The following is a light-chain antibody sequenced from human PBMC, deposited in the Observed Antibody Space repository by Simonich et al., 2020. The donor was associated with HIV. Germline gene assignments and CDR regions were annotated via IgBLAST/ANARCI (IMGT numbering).Light chain of an antibody. CDR3: QQRSNWPIT. CDR2: DAS. V-gene: IGKV3D-11*02. J-gene: IGKJ5*01. Sequence: EIVLTQSPATLSLSPGERATLSCRASQSVSSYLAWYQQKPGQAPRLLIYDASNRATGIPARFSGSGPGTDFTLTSSSLEPEDFAVYYCQQRSNWPITFGQGTRLEIK. CDR1: QSVSSY.